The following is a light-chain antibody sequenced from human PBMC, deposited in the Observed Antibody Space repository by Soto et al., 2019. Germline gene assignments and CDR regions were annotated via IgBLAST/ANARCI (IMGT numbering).Light chain of an antibody. CDR1: QSVSSS. J-gene: IGKJ2*01. V-gene: IGKV3-15*01. CDR3: QQYSNWPPYT. Sequence: EIVMTQSPATLSVSPGESATLSCRASQSVSSSLAWYQQKPGQPPRLLIYGASTRATGVPARFSGSGSGTEFTLTISSLQSEDFAVYYCQQYSNWPPYTFGQGTNLEIK. CDR2: GAS.